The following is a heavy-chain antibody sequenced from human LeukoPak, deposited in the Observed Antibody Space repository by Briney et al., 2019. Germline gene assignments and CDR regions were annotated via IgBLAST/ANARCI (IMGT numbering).Heavy chain of an antibody. J-gene: IGHJ4*02. CDR3: ARHTYYDILTGYPYYFDY. CDR2: IYYSGST. Sequence: SETLSLTCTVSGGSISSSSYYWGWIRQPPGKGLEWIGSIYYSGSTYYNPSLKSRVTISEDTSKNQFSLKLSSVTAADTAVYYCARHTYYDILTGYPYYFDYWGQGTLVTVSS. V-gene: IGHV4-39*01. CDR1: GGSISSSSYY. D-gene: IGHD3-9*01.